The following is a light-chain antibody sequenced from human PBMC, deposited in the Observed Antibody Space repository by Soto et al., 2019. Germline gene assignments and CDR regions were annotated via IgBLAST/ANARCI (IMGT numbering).Light chain of an antibody. CDR2: GAS. CDR3: QQYNNWPYT. CDR1: QSVSSN. J-gene: IGKJ2*01. V-gene: IGKV3-15*01. Sequence: EIVMTQSPATLSVSPGETATRSCRASQSVSSNLAWYQQKPGQAPRLLIYGASTRATGIPARFSGSGSGTEFTLTISSLQSEDFAVYYCQQYNNWPYTFGQGTKLEIK.